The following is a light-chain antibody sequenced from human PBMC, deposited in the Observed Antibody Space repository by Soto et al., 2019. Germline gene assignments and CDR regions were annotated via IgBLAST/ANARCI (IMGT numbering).Light chain of an antibody. J-gene: IGKJ1*01. V-gene: IGKV2-28*01. CDR3: MQALQAPWT. Sequence: DIVMTQSPLSLPVTPGEPASISCRSSQSLLHSNGYNYLDWYLQKPGQSPQLQIYLGSNRASGVPDRFSGSGSGTDFTLKISRVEAEDVGVYYCMQALQAPWTFGQGTKVELK. CDR1: QSLLHSNGYNY. CDR2: LGS.